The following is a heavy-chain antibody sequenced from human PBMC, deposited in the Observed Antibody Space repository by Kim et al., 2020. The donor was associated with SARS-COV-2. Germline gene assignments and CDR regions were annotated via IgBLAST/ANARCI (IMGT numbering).Heavy chain of an antibody. J-gene: IGHJ4*02. CDR2: IKSKTDGGTT. Sequence: GGSLRLSCAASGFTFSNAWMSWVRQAPGKGLEWVGRIKSKTDGGTTDYAAPVKGRFTISRDDSKNTLYLQMNSLKTEDTAVYYCTTGYATTGRSYPGGNYFDYWGQGTLVTVSS. CDR3: TTGYATTGRSYPGGNYFDY. CDR1: GFTFSNAW. D-gene: IGHD1-26*01. V-gene: IGHV3-15*01.